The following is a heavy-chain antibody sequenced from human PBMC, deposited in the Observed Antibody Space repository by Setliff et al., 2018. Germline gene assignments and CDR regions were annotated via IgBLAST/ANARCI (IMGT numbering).Heavy chain of an antibody. Sequence: GGSLRLSCAASGFTFSDSEMNWVRQAPGKGLEWIAFINGSGSIIYYADSVKGRFTVSRDNAKNSLYLQMSSLRAEDTAIYYCASPQAVGNYLGHWGQGTLVTVSS. V-gene: IGHV3-48*03. CDR1: GFTFSDSE. CDR2: INGSGSII. CDR3: ASPQAVGNYLGH. J-gene: IGHJ4*02. D-gene: IGHD6-19*01.